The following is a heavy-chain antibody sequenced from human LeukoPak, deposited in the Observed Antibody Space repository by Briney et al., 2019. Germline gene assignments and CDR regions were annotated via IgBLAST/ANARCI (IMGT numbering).Heavy chain of an antibody. Sequence: SVKVSCKASGGTFSSYAISWVRQAPGQGLEWMGRIIPILGIANYAQKFQGRVTITADKSTSTAYMELSSLRSEDTAVYYCARDSDTAMVHHDYWGQGTLVTVSS. CDR3: ARDSDTAMVHHDY. CDR2: IIPILGIA. V-gene: IGHV1-69*04. J-gene: IGHJ4*02. D-gene: IGHD5-18*01. CDR1: GGTFSSYA.